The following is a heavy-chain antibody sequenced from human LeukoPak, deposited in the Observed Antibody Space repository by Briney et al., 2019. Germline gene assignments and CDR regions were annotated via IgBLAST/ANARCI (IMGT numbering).Heavy chain of an antibody. Sequence: GGTLRLSCAASGFTFSSYGMSWVRQAPGKGLEWVSAISGSGGSTYYADSVKGRFTISRDNSKNTLYLQMNSLRAEDTAVYYCAKDRVGATLYFDCWGQGTPVTVSS. CDR3: AKDRVGATLYFDC. CDR2: ISGSGGST. CDR1: GFTFSSYG. D-gene: IGHD1-26*01. V-gene: IGHV3-23*01. J-gene: IGHJ4*02.